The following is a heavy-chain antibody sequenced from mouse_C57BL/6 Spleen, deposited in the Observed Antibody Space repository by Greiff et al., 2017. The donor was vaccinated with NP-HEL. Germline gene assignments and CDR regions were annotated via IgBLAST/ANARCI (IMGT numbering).Heavy chain of an antibody. CDR3: ARDYGSFYYAMDY. Sequence: EVQLVESGPELVKPGASVKMSCKASGYTFTDYNMHWVKQSHGKSLEWIGYINPNNGGTSYNQKFKGKATLTVNKSSSTAYMELRSLTSEDSAVYYCARDYGSFYYAMDYRGQGTSVTVSS. D-gene: IGHD1-1*01. V-gene: IGHV1-22*01. J-gene: IGHJ4*01. CDR1: GYTFTDYN. CDR2: INPNNGGT.